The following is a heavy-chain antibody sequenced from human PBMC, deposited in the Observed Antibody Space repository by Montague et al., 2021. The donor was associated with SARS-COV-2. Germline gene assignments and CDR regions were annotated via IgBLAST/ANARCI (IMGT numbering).Heavy chain of an antibody. J-gene: IGHJ3*02. CDR3: ARFPTSYYYDSKAAPATPDAFDI. V-gene: IGHV4-39*01. CDR2: IYYSGST. D-gene: IGHD3-22*01. Sequence: SETLSLTCTVSGGSISSSSYYWGWIRQPPGKGLEWIGSIYYSGSTYYNPSLKSRVTISVDTSKNQFSLKLSSVTAADTAVYYCARFPTSYYYDSKAAPATPDAFDIWGQGTMVIVS. CDR1: GGSISSSSYY.